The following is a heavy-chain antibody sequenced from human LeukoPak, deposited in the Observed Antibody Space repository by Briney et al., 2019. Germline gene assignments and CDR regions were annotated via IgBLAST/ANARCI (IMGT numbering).Heavy chain of an antibody. D-gene: IGHD3-16*01. CDR1: GGSISSGGYY. CDR3: ARVDVECFDI. Sequence: SQTLSLTCTVSGGSISSGGYYWSWIRQHPGKGLEWIGYIHYSGSTYYNPSLKSRVTISVDTSKNRFSLKLSSVTAADTAVYYCARVDVECFDIWGQGTMVTVSS. V-gene: IGHV4-31*03. J-gene: IGHJ3*02. CDR2: IHYSGST.